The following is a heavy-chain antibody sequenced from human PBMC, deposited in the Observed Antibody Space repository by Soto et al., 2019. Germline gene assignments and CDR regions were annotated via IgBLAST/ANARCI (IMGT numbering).Heavy chain of an antibody. J-gene: IGHJ6*03. D-gene: IGHD3-3*01. V-gene: IGHV3-21*01. CDR1: GFTFKTYS. CDR2: ISSSSGYI. Sequence: GGSLRLSCAAAGFTFKTYSMNWVRQAPGKGLEWVSSISSSSGYIYSADSVKGRFTISRDNAKNSLYLQMNSLRAEDTAIYHCARDGRSRRDSDFGRGYSSTSMDAWGKGTTVTAS. CDR3: ARDGRSRRDSDFGRGYSSTSMDA.